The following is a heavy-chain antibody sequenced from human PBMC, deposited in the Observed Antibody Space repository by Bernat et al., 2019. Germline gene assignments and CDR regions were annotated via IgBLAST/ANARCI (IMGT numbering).Heavy chain of an antibody. CDR3: ARHGLAAAGGKYYFDY. Sequence: EVQLVESGGGLVQPGGSLRLSCAASGFTISTNFMSWVRQAPGKGLDWVSIIAPDGDTQHADSVKGRFTISRDSSENTLYLQMNGLRVEDTAVYYCARHGLAAAGGKYYFDYWGQGTLLSVSS. CDR2: IAPDGDT. V-gene: IGHV3-66*04. J-gene: IGHJ4*02. D-gene: IGHD6-13*01. CDR1: GFTISTNF.